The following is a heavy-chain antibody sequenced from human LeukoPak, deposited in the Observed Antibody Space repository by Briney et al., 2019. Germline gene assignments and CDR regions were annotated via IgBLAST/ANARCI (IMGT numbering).Heavy chain of an antibody. CDR2: MNPNSGNT. CDR1: GYTFTSYY. Sequence: ASAKVSCKASGYTFTSYYMHWVRQAPGQGLEWMGWMNPNSGNTGYAQKFQGRVTMTRDTSTSTAYMELSSLKSEDTAVYYCARAPKGERRGSGYDHGFDYWGRGTLVTVSS. CDR3: ARAPKGERRGSGYDHGFDY. V-gene: IGHV1-8*01. D-gene: IGHD5-12*01. J-gene: IGHJ4*02.